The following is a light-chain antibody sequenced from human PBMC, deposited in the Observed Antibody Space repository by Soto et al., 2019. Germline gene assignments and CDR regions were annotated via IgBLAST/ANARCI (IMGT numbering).Light chain of an antibody. CDR3: QTWATGIVV. CDR2: LSSDGSH. Sequence: QSVLTQSPSASASLGASVKLTCTLSSGHSSYAIAWHQQQPEKGPRYLMKLSSDGSHSKGDGIPDRFSGSSSGAERYLTISSLQSEDEAVYYCQTWATGIVVFGGGTKLTVL. CDR1: SGHSSYA. J-gene: IGLJ2*01. V-gene: IGLV4-69*01.